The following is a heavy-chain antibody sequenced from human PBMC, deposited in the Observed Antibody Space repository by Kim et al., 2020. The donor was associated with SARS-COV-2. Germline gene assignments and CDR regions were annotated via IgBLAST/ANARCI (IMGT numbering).Heavy chain of an antibody. Sequence: RGGSTSYADSVKGRFTISRHNSKNTLYLQMNRLRAEDTAVYYCAPGGFDYWGQGTLVTVSS. D-gene: IGHD3-16*01. J-gene: IGHJ4*02. V-gene: IGHV3-23*01. CDR2: RGGST. CDR3: APGGFDY.